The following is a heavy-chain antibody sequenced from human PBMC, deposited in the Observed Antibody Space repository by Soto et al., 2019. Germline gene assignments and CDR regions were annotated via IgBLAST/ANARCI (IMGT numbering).Heavy chain of an antibody. J-gene: IGHJ3*01. CDR1: GVSFRNLA. CDR3: ARRSVSHSNAFDF. D-gene: IGHD2-15*01. Sequence: QVQLQQSGAEVKRPGSSVKVSCKASGVSFRNLAINWVRQAPGQGLEWMGGFIPIIGGGINAQKFQGRVTITSDESTSTAYMELSSLKSEDTAMYFCARRSVSHSNAFDFWGQGTMVTVSS. V-gene: IGHV1-69*01. CDR2: FIPIIGGG.